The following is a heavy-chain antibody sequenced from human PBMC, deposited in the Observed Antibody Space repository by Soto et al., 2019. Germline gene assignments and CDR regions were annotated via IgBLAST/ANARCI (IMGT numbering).Heavy chain of an antibody. V-gene: IGHV3-74*01. Sequence: GGSLRLSCAASGFTSSTYWMHWVRQAPGKGLVWVSRIKSDGSSTSYADSVKGRFTISRDNAKNTLYLQMNSLRAEDTAVYHCAKVPSRSGSYSYFDYWGQGTLVTVSS. D-gene: IGHD1-26*01. CDR3: AKVPSRSGSYSYFDY. CDR1: GFTSSTYW. CDR2: IKSDGSST. J-gene: IGHJ4*02.